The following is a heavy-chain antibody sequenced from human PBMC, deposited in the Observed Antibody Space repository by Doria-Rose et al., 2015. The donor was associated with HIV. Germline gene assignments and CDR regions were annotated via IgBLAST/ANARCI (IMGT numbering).Heavy chain of an antibody. Sequence: GLDWVSSITGNGVRTYHADSVKGRFTISRDNSKNTLYLQMSSLRAEDTAVYFCAKRIAAATHWYFDLWGRGTLVTVSS. CDR2: ITGNGVRT. V-gene: IGHV3-23*01. CDR3: AKRIAAATHWYFDL. J-gene: IGHJ2*01. D-gene: IGHD6-13*01.